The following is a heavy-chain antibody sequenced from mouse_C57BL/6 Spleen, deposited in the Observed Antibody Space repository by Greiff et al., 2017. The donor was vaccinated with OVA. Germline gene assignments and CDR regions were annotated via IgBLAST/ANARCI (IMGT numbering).Heavy chain of an antibody. D-gene: IGHD4-1*02. J-gene: IGHJ4*01. V-gene: IGHV5-17*01. CDR1: GFTFSDYG. Sequence: EVMLVESGGGLVKPGGSLKLSCAASGFTFSDYGMHWVRQAPEKGLEWVAYISSGSSTIYYADTVKGRFTISRDNAKNTLFLQMTSLRSEDTAMYYCARRPTGTDAMDYWGQGTSVTVSS. CDR3: ARRPTGTDAMDY. CDR2: ISSGSSTI.